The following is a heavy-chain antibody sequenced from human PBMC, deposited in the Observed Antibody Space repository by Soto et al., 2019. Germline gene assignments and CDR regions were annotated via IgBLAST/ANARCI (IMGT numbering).Heavy chain of an antibody. CDR1: GGSISSGGHY. J-gene: IGHJ3*02. V-gene: IGHV4-31*03. CDR3: ASMNYYDSSGYPVGAFDI. D-gene: IGHD3-22*01. Sequence: QVQLQESGPGLVKPSQTLSLTCTVSGGSISSGGHYWSWIRQHPGKGLEWIGYIYYSGSTYYNPSLKSRVTISVDTSKNQFSLKLSSVTAADTAVYYCASMNYYDSSGYPVGAFDIWGQGTMVTVSS. CDR2: IYYSGST.